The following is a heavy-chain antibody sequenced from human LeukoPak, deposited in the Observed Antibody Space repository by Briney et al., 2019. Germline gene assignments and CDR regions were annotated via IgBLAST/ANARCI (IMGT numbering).Heavy chain of an antibody. D-gene: IGHD6-13*01. CDR3: AKLETGIAAADFDY. Sequence: GGSLRLSCAASGFTFSNYAMHWVRQAPGKGLEWVAVISYDGSNKYYADSVKGRFTISRDNSKNTLYLQMNSLRAEDTAVYYCAKLETGIAAADFDYWGQGTLVTVSS. J-gene: IGHJ4*02. V-gene: IGHV3-30-3*02. CDR2: ISYDGSNK. CDR1: GFTFSNYA.